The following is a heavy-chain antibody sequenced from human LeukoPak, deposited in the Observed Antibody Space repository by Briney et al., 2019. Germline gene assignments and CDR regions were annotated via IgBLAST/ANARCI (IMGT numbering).Heavy chain of an antibody. J-gene: IGHJ4*02. CDR2: IYYSGST. CDR3: ARSPVLRFLEWPYFDY. V-gene: IGHV4-59*01. D-gene: IGHD3-3*01. Sequence: PSETLSLTCTVSGGSISSYYWSWIRQPPGKGLEWIGYIYYSGSTNYNPSLKSRVTISVDTSKNQFSLKLSSVTAADTAVYYCARSPVLRFLEWPYFDYWAREPWSPSPQ. CDR1: GGSISSYY.